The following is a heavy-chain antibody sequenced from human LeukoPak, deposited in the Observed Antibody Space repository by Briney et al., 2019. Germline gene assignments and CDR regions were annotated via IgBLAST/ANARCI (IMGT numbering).Heavy chain of an antibody. CDR3: ARAYCGGDCYSAEYFQH. Sequence: SETLSLTCTVSGGAISSYYWSWIRQPPGKGLEWIGYIYYSGSTNYNPSLKSRVTISVDTSKNQFSLKLSSVTAADTAVYYCARAYCGGDCYSAEYFQHWGQGTLVTVSS. J-gene: IGHJ1*01. V-gene: IGHV4-59*01. D-gene: IGHD2-21*02. CDR1: GGAISSYY. CDR2: IYYSGST.